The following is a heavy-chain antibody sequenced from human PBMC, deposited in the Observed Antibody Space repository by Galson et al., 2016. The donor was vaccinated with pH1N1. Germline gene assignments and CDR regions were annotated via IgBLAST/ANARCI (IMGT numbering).Heavy chain of an antibody. J-gene: IGHJ4*02. Sequence: SLRLSCAASGFSVSRHWMSWVRQAPGQGLEWVSGIFNDGSTSYADSVKGRFTISRDNSKNTLYLQMNSLRAEDTAMYYCVRGNPFGVYWGQGILVTVSS. CDR1: GFSVSRHW. V-gene: IGHV3-53*01. CDR3: VRGNPFGVY. CDR2: IFNDGST. D-gene: IGHD3-10*01.